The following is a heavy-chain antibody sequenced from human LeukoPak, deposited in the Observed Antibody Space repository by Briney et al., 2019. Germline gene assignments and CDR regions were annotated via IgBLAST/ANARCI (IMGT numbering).Heavy chain of an antibody. D-gene: IGHD6-13*01. CDR3: ARDRSGSSWFLDY. J-gene: IGHJ4*02. CDR1: GDSVTGRNFY. Sequence: SETLSLTCTVSGDSVTGRNFYWGWIRQPPGKGLEWIGSILYSGSTYYYPSLKSRVIISVDTSKNQFSLELSSVTAADTAVYYCARDRSGSSWFLDYWGQGTLVTVSS. CDR2: ILYSGST. V-gene: IGHV4-39*02.